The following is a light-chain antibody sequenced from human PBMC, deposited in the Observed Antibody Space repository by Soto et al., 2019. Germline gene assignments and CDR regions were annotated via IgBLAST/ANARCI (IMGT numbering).Light chain of an antibody. Sequence: QSALTQPRSVSGSPGQSVTISCTGTSSDVGAYNYVSWYQHHPGKAPKVMIYDVSERPSGVPDRFSGSKSDNKASLTISGLQAEDEAVYYCCSYAGSYSWVFGGGTQLTVL. V-gene: IGLV2-11*01. CDR1: SSDVGAYNY. J-gene: IGLJ3*02. CDR2: DVS. CDR3: CSYAGSYSWV.